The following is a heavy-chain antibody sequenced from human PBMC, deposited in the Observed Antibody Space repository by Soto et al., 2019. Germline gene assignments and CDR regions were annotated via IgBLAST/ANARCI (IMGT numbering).Heavy chain of an antibody. CDR3: AKRFTLFGENKLSPDADY. V-gene: IGHV3-23*01. J-gene: IGHJ4*02. CDR1: GFTFSNHA. Sequence: EVHLLESGGGLVQPGGSLRLSCAASGFTFSNHAMSWVRQTPGEGLEWVSGISFSGDNTYYADSVRGRFTVFRDNSKSTLYLQMNSLRAEDTAVYYCAKRFTLFGENKLSPDADYWGQGTLVTVSS. CDR2: ISFSGDNT. D-gene: IGHD3-10*02.